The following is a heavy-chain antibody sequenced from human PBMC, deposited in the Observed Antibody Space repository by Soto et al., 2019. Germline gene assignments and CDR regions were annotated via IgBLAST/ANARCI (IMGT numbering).Heavy chain of an antibody. D-gene: IGHD1-1*01. CDR1: GFTFSSYA. Sequence: GGSLRLSCAASGFTFSSYAMNWVRQAPGKGLEWVSAISGSGGSTYYADSVKGRFTISRDNSKNTLYLQMNSLRAEDTAVYYCAEALGGNGFCIGYWGQGTLVTVSS. CDR2: ISGSGGST. V-gene: IGHV3-23*01. CDR3: AEALGGNGFCIGY. J-gene: IGHJ4*02.